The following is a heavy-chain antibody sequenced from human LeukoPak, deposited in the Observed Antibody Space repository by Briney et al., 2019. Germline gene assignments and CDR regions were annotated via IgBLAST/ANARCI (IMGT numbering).Heavy chain of an antibody. CDR2: IGSNGGST. Sequence: VGSLAVSRSASGFTFSRSAMHWVRQAPGKGLEYVSAIGSNGGSTYYADSVKGRFTISRDNSKNTLYLQMSSLRAEDTAVYHCVKDDSYYYDTSTYVAWGQGTLVTVSS. D-gene: IGHD3-22*01. CDR3: VKDDSYYYDTSTYVA. J-gene: IGHJ5*02. CDR1: GFTFSRSA. V-gene: IGHV3-64D*06.